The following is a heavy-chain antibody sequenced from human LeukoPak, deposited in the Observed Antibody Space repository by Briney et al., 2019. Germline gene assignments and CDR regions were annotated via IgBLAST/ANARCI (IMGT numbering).Heavy chain of an antibody. D-gene: IGHD3-10*01. CDR2: ISGDGGST. V-gene: IGHV3-43*02. CDR1: GFTFDDYA. J-gene: IGHJ4*02. CDR3: AKDTLTMVRGVIID. Sequence: PGESLRLSCAASGFTFDDYAMHWVRQAPGKGLEWVSLISGDGGSTYYADSVKGRFTISRDNSKNSLYLQMNSLRTEDTALYYCAKDTLTMVRGVIIDWGQGTLVTVSS.